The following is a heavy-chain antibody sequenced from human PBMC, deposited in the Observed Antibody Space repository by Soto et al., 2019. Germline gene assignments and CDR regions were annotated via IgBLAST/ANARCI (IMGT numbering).Heavy chain of an antibody. D-gene: IGHD3-3*01. Sequence: QVQLVQSGAEVKKPGSSVKVSCKASGGTFSTYAISWVRQAPGQGLEWMGGIIPIFGTAKYAQKFQGRVTITADESTSTADMERSSLRSEDTAVYYCAREIFGVIISGGRDAFDIWGQGTMVTVSS. CDR2: IIPIFGTA. J-gene: IGHJ3*02. CDR1: GGTFSTYA. CDR3: AREIFGVIISGGRDAFDI. V-gene: IGHV1-69*01.